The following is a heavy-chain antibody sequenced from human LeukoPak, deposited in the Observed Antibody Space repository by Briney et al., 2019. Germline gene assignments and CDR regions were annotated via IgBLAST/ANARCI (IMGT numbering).Heavy chain of an antibody. J-gene: IGHJ3*02. CDR1: GFSLSTSGVG. Sequence: ESGPTLVKPTQTLTLTCSFSGFSLSTSGVGVGWIRQPPGEALEWLAVIYWDDDKRYSPSLRSRLTITKDTSKNQVVLTMTNMDPVDTATYYCVHRNGYDDAFDIWGQGTMVTVSS. V-gene: IGHV2-5*02. CDR3: VHRNGYDDAFDI. CDR2: IYWDDDK. D-gene: IGHD5-12*01.